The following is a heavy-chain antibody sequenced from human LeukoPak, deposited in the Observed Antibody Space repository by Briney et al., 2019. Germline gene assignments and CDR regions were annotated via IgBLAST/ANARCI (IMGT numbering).Heavy chain of an antibody. CDR3: ARRGWELPLDY. V-gene: IGHV4-34*01. CDR1: GGSFSGYY. J-gene: IGHJ4*02. CDR2: INHSGST. Sequence: SETLSLTCAVYGGSFSGYYWSWIRQPPGKGLEWIGEINHSGSTNYNPSLKSRVTISVDTSKNQFSLKLSSVTTADTAVYYCARRGWELPLDYWGQGTLVTVSS. D-gene: IGHD1-26*01.